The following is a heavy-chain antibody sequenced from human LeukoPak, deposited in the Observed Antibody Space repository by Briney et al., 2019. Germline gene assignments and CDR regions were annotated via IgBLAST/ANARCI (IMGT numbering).Heavy chain of an antibody. J-gene: IGHJ4*02. V-gene: IGHV3-7*03. D-gene: IGHD1-26*01. CDR3: AKSIVGTNVYYFDY. CDR1: GFTFSGYW. Sequence: GGSLRLSCAASGFTFSGYWMNWVRQAPGKGLEWVANIKPDGSEKYYVDSVKGRFTISRDNSKNTLYLQMNSLRAEDTAVYYCAKSIVGTNVYYFDYWGQGTLVTVSS. CDR2: IKPDGSEK.